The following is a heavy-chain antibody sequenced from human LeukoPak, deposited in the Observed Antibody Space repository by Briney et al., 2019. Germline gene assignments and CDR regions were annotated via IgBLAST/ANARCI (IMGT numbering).Heavy chain of an antibody. J-gene: IGHJ4*02. CDR2: IYYSGST. Sequence: SETLSLTCTVSGGSISSYYWSWIRQPPGKGLEWIGYIYYSGSTNYNPSLKSRVTISVDTSKNQFSLKLSSVTAADTAVYYCAASSGSLRVDYWGQGTLVTVSS. CDR1: GGSISSYY. CDR3: AASSGSLRVDY. D-gene: IGHD1-26*01. V-gene: IGHV4-59*01.